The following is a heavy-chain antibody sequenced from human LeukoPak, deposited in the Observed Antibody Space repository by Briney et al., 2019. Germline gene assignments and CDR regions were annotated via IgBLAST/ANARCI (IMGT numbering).Heavy chain of an antibody. Sequence: SETLSLTCTVSGASVSSTDYYWSWIRQPAGKGPEWIGRMSMSGTSNYNPPLKSRVTISADTSKNQFFLKFSSVTAADTAMYYCAADPLWSAGAYWGQGMLVTVSS. V-gene: IGHV4-61*02. D-gene: IGHD2-21*01. CDR1: GASVSSTDYY. J-gene: IGHJ4*02. CDR2: MSMSGTS. CDR3: AADPLWSAGAY.